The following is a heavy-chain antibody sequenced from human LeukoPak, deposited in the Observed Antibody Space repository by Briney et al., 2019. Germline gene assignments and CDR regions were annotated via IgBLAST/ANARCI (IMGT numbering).Heavy chain of an antibody. J-gene: IGHJ4*02. CDR3: ARGVESDILTGYDPYFDY. D-gene: IGHD3-9*01. V-gene: IGHV4-30-4*01. CDR2: IYYSGST. CDR1: GGSISSGDYY. Sequence: SQTLSLTCTVSGGSISSGDYYWSWIRQPPGKGLEWLGYIYYSGSTYYNPSLKSRVTISVDTSKNQFSLKLSSVTAADTAVYYCARGVESDILTGYDPYFDYWGQGTLVTVSS.